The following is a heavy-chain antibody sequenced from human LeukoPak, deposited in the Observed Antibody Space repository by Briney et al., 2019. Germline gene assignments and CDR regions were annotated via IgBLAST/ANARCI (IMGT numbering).Heavy chain of an antibody. V-gene: IGHV3-64*01. J-gene: IGHJ4*02. CDR3: ARVTISGDFDY. CDR1: GCTFSSYA. Sequence: GAVTLSCAACGCTFSSYAMHWGRQAPGPGLEYGSAISSNAGSTYYANSVKGRFTLPRDNSQNPLYLQMGSLGAEDMAVYYCARVTISGDFDYWSQGTLVSVSS. D-gene: IGHD6-25*01. CDR2: ISSNAGST.